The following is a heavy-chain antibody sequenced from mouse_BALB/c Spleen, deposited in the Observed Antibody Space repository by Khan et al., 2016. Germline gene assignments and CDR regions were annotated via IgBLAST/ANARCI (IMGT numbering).Heavy chain of an antibody. CDR2: ISYSGST. CDR1: GYSITSGYG. D-gene: IGHD1-2*01. CDR3: ARTASIKY. V-gene: IGHV3-2*02. Sequence: EVQLQEPGPGLVKPSESLSLTCTATGYSITSGYGWNWIRQSPGNKLEWRGNISYSGSTNYNPTLQSRTTITRDTSKNQVYLQLNTVTTEDTATYYCARTASIKYWGQGTTLTVSS. J-gene: IGHJ2*01.